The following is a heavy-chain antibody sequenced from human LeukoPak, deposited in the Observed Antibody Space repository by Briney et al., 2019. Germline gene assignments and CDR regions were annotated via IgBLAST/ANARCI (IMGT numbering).Heavy chain of an antibody. J-gene: IGHJ5*02. CDR3: ARADIVVVPAAGWFDP. Sequence: SETLSLTCAVYGGSFSGYYWSWIRQPPGKGLEWIGEINHSGSTNYNPSLKSRVTISVDTSKNQFSLKLSSVTAADTAVYSCARADIVVVPAAGWFDPWGRGTLVTVSS. CDR2: INHSGST. CDR1: GGSFSGYY. V-gene: IGHV4-34*01. D-gene: IGHD2-2*01.